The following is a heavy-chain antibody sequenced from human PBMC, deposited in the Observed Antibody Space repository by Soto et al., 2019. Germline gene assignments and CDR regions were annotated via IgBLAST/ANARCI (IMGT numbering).Heavy chain of an antibody. CDR1: GGTFSSYA. J-gene: IGHJ3*02. Sequence: QVQLVQSGGEVKKPGSSVKVSCKASGGTFSSYAISWVRQAPGQGPEWMGGIIPIFGTTNYAQKFQGRVTITADESTSTVYMQLSSLRSEDTAMYYCARECSYYGGTCDAFDIWGQGTMVTVSS. D-gene: IGHD2-15*01. CDR3: ARECSYYGGTCDAFDI. V-gene: IGHV1-69*12. CDR2: IIPIFGTT.